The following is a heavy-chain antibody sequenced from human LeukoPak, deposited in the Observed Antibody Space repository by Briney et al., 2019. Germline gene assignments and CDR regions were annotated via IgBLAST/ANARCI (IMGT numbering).Heavy chain of an antibody. D-gene: IGHD6-13*01. V-gene: IGHV4-39*01. CDR3: ARASRNTTSLPGIAAAGLSPPLYYFDY. CDR2: IYYSGST. J-gene: IGHJ4*02. CDR1: GGSISSSSYY. Sequence: SETLSLTCTVSGGSISSSSYYWGWIRQPPGKGLEWIGSIYYSGSTYYNPSLKSRVTISVDTSKNQFSLKLSSVTAADTAVYYCARASRNTTSLPGIAAAGLSPPLYYFDYWGQGTLVTVSS.